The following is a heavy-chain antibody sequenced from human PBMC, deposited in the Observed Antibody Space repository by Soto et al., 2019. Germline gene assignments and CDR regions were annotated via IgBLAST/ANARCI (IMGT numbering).Heavy chain of an antibody. CDR3: ARAPYFYYYDSSVYGMDV. D-gene: IGHD3-22*01. V-gene: IGHV4-34*01. J-gene: IGHJ6*02. CDR1: GGSFSGYY. Sequence: SETLSLTCAVYGGSFSGYYWSWIRQPPGKGLEWIGEINHSGSTNYNPSLKSRVTISVDTSKNQFSLKLSSVTAADTAVYSCARAPYFYYYDSSVYGMDVWGQGTTVP. CDR2: INHSGST.